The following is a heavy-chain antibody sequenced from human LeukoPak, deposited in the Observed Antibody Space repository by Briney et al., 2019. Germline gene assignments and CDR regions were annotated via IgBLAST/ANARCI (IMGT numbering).Heavy chain of an antibody. CDR3: ARSHYYDSSKTYFDY. D-gene: IGHD3-22*01. V-gene: IGHV1-69*06. Sequence: AASVKVSCKASGGTFSSYAISWVRQAPGQGLEWMGGIIPIFGTANYAQKFQGRVTITADKSTSTAYMELSSLRSEDTAVYYCARSHYYDSSKTYFDYWGQGTLVTVSS. CDR2: IIPIFGTA. CDR1: GGTFSSYA. J-gene: IGHJ4*02.